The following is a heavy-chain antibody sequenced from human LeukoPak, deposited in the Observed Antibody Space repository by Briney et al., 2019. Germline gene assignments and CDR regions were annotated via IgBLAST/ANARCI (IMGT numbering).Heavy chain of an antibody. CDR2: IYYSGST. CDR1: GGSISSGDYY. D-gene: IGHD4-11*01. Sequence: SETLSLTCTVSGGSISSGDYYWSWIRQPPGKGLEWIGYIYYSGSTYYNPSLKSRVTISVDTSKNQFSLKLSSVTAADTAVYYCARTQITVRSCYFDYWGQGTLVTVSS. CDR3: ARTQITVRSCYFDY. J-gene: IGHJ4*02. V-gene: IGHV4-30-4*01.